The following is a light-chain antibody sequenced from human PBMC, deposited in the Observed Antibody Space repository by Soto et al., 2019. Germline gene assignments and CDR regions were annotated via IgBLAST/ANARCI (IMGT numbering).Light chain of an antibody. Sequence: QSALTQPASVSGSPGQSITISCTGTSSDVGRYNLVSWYQQHPGKAPKLMIYEGSKRPSGVSNRFSGSKSGNTASLTISGLHAEDEADYYCCSYAGSSTDVVFGGGTQLTVL. J-gene: IGLJ2*01. CDR2: EGS. CDR1: SSDVGRYNL. CDR3: CSYAGSSTDVV. V-gene: IGLV2-23*01.